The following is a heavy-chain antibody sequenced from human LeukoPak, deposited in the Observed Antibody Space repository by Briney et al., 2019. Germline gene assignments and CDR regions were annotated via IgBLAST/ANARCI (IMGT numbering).Heavy chain of an antibody. J-gene: IGHJ4*02. CDR2: ISSSGSTI. V-gene: IGHV3-48*03. D-gene: IGHD1-26*01. CDR3: ARDLAKGRYFDY. CDR1: GFTFSSYE. Sequence: PGGSLRLSCAASGFTFSSYEMNWVRQAPGKGLEWVSYISSSGSTIYYADSVKGRFTISRDNSKNTLFLQMNSLRAEDSGVYYCARDLAKGRYFDYWGQGTLVTVSS.